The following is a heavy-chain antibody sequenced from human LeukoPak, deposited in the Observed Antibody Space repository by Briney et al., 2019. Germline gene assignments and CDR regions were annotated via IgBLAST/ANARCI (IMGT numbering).Heavy chain of an antibody. CDR1: GGSVSSSFYY. J-gene: IGHJ4*02. D-gene: IGHD2-15*01. V-gene: IGHV4-39*01. CDR2: LYYSGST. Sequence: PSETLSLTCTVSGGSVSSSFYYWGWIRQPPGKGLEWIGSLYYSGSTHYNPSLKSRVTMSVDTSKNQFSLKLSSMTAADTAVYFCASAATYSVDYWGQGTLVTVSS. CDR3: ASAATYSVDY.